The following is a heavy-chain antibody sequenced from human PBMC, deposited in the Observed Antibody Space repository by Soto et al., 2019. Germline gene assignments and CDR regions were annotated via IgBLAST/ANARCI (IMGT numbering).Heavy chain of an antibody. CDR1: GGSISSGDYY. Sequence: QVQLQESGPGLVKPSQTLSLTCTVSGGSISSGDYYWSWIRQPPGKGLEWIGYIYYSGSTYYNPSVKSRVTISVDPPKNQFSLKLTSVTAADTAVYYCARGLHYYDSSGLFDYWGQGTLVTVSS. J-gene: IGHJ4*02. D-gene: IGHD3-22*01. CDR2: IYYSGST. V-gene: IGHV4-30-4*01. CDR3: ARGLHYYDSSGLFDY.